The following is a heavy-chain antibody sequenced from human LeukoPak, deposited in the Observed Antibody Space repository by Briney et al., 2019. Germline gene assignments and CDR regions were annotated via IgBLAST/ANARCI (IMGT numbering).Heavy chain of an antibody. CDR3: ARDGIVVVPAAIGYYYYYMDV. V-gene: IGHV4-61*02. CDR1: GGSISSGSYY. D-gene: IGHD2-2*02. Sequence: SETLSLTCTVSGGSISSGSYYWSWIRQPAGKGLEWIGRIYTSGSTNYNPSLKSRVTISVDTSKNQFSLKLSSVTAADTAAHYCARDGIVVVPAAIGYYYYYMDVWGKGTTVTVSS. CDR2: IYTSGST. J-gene: IGHJ6*03.